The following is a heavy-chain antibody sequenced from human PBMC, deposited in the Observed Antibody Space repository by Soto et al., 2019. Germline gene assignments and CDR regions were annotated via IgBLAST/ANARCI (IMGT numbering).Heavy chain of an antibody. Sequence: SETLSLTCAVYGGSFSGYYWSWIRQPPGKGLEWIGEINHSGSTNYNPSLKSRVTISVDTSKNQFSLKLSSVTAADTAVYYCARREVYYDSSGDFDYWGQGTLVTXSS. CDR1: GGSFSGYY. CDR2: INHSGST. CDR3: ARREVYYDSSGDFDY. V-gene: IGHV4-34*01. D-gene: IGHD3-22*01. J-gene: IGHJ4*02.